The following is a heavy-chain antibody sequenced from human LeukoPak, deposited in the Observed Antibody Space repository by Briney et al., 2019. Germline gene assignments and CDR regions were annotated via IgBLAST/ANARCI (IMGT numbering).Heavy chain of an antibody. V-gene: IGHV4-38-2*02. CDR3: ARHLGGSGSHDAFDI. CDR1: GYSISSAYY. J-gene: IGHJ3*02. CDR2: IYHSGST. Sequence: SETLSLTCTVSGYSISSAYYWGWIRQPAGKGLEWIGNIYHSGSTYYNPSLKSRVTISVDTSKNQFSLKLSSVTAADTAVYYCARHLGGSGSHDAFDIWGQGTMVTVSS. D-gene: IGHD3-10*01.